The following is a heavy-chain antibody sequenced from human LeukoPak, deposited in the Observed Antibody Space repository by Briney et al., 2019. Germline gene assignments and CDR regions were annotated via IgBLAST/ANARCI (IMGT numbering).Heavy chain of an antibody. Sequence: GGSLRLSCAASGLTFGSYGMHWVRQAPGKGLEWVAFIRYDGSNKYYADSVKGRFTISRDNSKNTLYLQMNSLRAEDTAVYYCAKDGTARDLYYYYYMDVWGKGTTVTVSS. D-gene: IGHD5-18*01. V-gene: IGHV3-30*02. CDR2: IRYDGSNK. CDR1: GLTFGSYG. CDR3: AKDGTARDLYYYYYMDV. J-gene: IGHJ6*03.